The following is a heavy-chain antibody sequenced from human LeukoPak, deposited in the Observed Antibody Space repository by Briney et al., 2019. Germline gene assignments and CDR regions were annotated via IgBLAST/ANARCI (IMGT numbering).Heavy chain of an antibody. CDR2: ITNSGSNT. J-gene: IGHJ6*03. D-gene: IGHD2-2*01. CDR1: GFTFSGYY. CDR3: ARDRGIVAVPASYYMDV. Sequence: GGSLRLSCTASGFTFSGYYMSWIRQAPGKGLEWVSYITNSGSNTYYADSVKGRFTISRDNAQNSLYLQMNSLRAEDTAVYYCARDRGIVAVPASYYMDVWAKGPRSPSP. V-gene: IGHV3-11*04.